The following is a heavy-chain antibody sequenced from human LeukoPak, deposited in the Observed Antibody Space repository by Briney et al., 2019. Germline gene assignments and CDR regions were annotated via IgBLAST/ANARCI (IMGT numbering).Heavy chain of an antibody. CDR1: GFTFSSYW. CDR3: ARDVGATVLEN. D-gene: IGHD1-26*01. Sequence: PGGSLRLSCAASGFTFSSYWVTWDRQAPGKGLELVANIKQDGSEKYLVDSVKGRFTISRDNAQHSVYLQMNSLRAEDTAVYYCARDVGATVLENWGQGTLVTVSS. CDR2: IKQDGSEK. V-gene: IGHV3-7*04. J-gene: IGHJ4*02.